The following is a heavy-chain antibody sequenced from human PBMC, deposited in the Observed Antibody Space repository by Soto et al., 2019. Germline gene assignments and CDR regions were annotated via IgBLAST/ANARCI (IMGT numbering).Heavy chain of an antibody. J-gene: IGHJ4*02. CDR3: AAGDSSGYYGG. CDR2: ITVGSGNT. V-gene: IGHV1-58*01. Sequence: GASVKVSCKASGFTFTSSSVRWVRQARGQRLEWIGWITVGSGNTNYAQKFQERVSITRDMSTSTAYMELSNLRSEDTAVYYCAAGDSSGYYGGWGQGTQVTVSS. D-gene: IGHD3-22*01. CDR1: GFTFTSSS.